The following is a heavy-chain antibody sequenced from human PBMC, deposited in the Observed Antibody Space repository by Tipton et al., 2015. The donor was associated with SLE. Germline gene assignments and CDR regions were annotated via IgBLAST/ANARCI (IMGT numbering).Heavy chain of an antibody. V-gene: IGHV1-18*04. CDR3: ARGEAARPSDY. Sequence: QLVQSGAEVKKPGASVKVSCQASGYTFTEHYIQWVRQAPGQGLEWMGWISAYNGNTNYAQKLQGRVTMTTDTSTSTAYMELRSLKSDDTAVYYCARGEAARPSDYWGQGTLVTVSS. CDR1: GYTFTEHY. CDR2: ISAYNGNT. D-gene: IGHD6-6*01. J-gene: IGHJ4*02.